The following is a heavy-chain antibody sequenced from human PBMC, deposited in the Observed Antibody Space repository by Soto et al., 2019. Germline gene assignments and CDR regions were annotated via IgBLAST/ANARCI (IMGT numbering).Heavy chain of an antibody. CDR1: GGSISSGGYY. D-gene: IGHD3-3*01. CDR2: IYYSGST. J-gene: IGHJ4*02. Sequence: QVQLQESGPGLVKPSQTLSLTCTVSGGSISSGGYYWSWIRQHPGKGLEWIGYIYYSGSTYYNPSLKSRVTLSVDTSKNQFSLKLSSVTAADTAVYYCARLRLLYDFWSGTAFDYWGQGTLVTVSS. V-gene: IGHV4-31*03. CDR3: ARLRLLYDFWSGTAFDY.